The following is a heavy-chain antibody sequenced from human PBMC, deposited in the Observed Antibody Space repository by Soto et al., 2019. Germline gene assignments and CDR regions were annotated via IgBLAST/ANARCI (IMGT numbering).Heavy chain of an antibody. V-gene: IGHV3-23*01. CDR3: ATDVAQLWLRTPVKSFDY. D-gene: IGHD5-18*01. Sequence: EVQLLESGGGLVQPGGSLRLSCAASGFTFSSYAMSWVRQAPGKGLEWVSAISGSGGSTYYADSVKGRFTISRDNSKNTLYLQMNSLRVEDTAVYYCATDVAQLWLRTPVKSFDYWGQGTLVTVSS. CDR1: GFTFSSYA. CDR2: ISGSGGST. J-gene: IGHJ4*02.